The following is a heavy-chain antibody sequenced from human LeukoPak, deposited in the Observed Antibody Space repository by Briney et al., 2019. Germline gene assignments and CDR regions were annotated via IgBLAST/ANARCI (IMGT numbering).Heavy chain of an antibody. CDR2: INWNGGSK. CDR3: ARVTVFMITFGGVVFDY. V-gene: IGHV3-20*04. Sequence: GGSLRLSGAASGLTLDDYGRSWLRQAPGKGLRWVSGINWNGGSKGYADSVKGRFTIYTDNAKNSLYLQMNSLRAEDTSLYYCARVTVFMITFGGVVFDYWGQGTLVTVSS. CDR1: GLTLDDYG. J-gene: IGHJ4*02. D-gene: IGHD3-16*01.